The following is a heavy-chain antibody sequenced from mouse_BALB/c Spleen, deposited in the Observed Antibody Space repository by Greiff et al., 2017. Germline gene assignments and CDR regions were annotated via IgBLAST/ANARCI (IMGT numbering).Heavy chain of an antibody. CDR1: GYSFTSYY. V-gene: IGHV1-31*01. J-gene: IGHJ4*01. CDR2: IDPFNGGT. Sequence: VQLQQSGPELMKPGASVKISCKASGYSFTSYYMHWVKQSHGKSLEWIGYIDPFNGGTSYNQKFKGKATLTVDKSSSTAYMQLSSLTSEDSAVYYCARLGLRGSSYENYAMDYGGQGTSVTVSS. CDR3: ARLGLRGSSYENYAMDY. D-gene: IGHD1-1*01.